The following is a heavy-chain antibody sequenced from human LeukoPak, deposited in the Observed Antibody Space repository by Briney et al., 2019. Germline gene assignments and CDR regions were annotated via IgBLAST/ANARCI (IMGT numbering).Heavy chain of an antibody. CDR2: ISYDAIYK. D-gene: IGHD1-1*01. CDR1: GFSFSSQT. Sequence: GGSLRLSCEASGFSFSSQTVHWVRQAPGKGLEWVAAISYDAIYKFYADFVKGRFAISRDNSKNTLYLQMNSLRSEDTAVYYCTRNDNRLYYFDYWGQGTLVTVPS. CDR3: TRNDNRLYYFDY. J-gene: IGHJ4*02. V-gene: IGHV3-30*09.